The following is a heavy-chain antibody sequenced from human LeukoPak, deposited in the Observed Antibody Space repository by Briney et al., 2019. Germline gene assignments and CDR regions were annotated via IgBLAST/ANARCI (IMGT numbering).Heavy chain of an antibody. D-gene: IGHD2-2*01. Sequence: GGSLRLSCAAFGFTFSSYWMHWVRQAPGKGLVWVSRINTDGSRTSYADSVKGRFTISRDNAKNTLYLQMNSLRAEDTAVYYCARDDCSSSSCLTYWGQGTLVTVSS. V-gene: IGHV3-74*01. CDR1: GFTFSSYW. CDR3: ARDDCSSSSCLTY. J-gene: IGHJ4*02. CDR2: INTDGSRT.